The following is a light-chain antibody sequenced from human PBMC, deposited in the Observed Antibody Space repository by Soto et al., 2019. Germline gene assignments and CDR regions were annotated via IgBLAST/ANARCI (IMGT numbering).Light chain of an antibody. V-gene: IGKV3-11*01. J-gene: IGKJ5*01. Sequence: EIVLTQSPATLSLSPGARAPLSCRASQSVSSYLAWYQQKPGQAPRLLIYDASNRATGIPARFSGSGSGTDFTLTISSLEPEDFAVYYCQQRSNWPPWVTFGQGTRLEIK. CDR3: QQRSNWPPWVT. CDR2: DAS. CDR1: QSVSSY.